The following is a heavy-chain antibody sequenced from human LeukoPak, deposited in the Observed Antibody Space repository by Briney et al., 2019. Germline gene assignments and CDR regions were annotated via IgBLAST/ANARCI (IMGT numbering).Heavy chain of an antibody. CDR3: ARRGVRGHDAFDI. Sequence: GASVKVSCKASGYTFTSYWIGWVRQMPGKGLEWMGIIYPGDSDTRYSPSFQGQVTISADKSISTAYLQWSSLKASDTAMYYCARRGVRGHDAFDIWGQGTMVTVSS. J-gene: IGHJ3*02. CDR1: GYTFTSYW. V-gene: IGHV5-51*01. D-gene: IGHD3-10*01. CDR2: IYPGDSDT.